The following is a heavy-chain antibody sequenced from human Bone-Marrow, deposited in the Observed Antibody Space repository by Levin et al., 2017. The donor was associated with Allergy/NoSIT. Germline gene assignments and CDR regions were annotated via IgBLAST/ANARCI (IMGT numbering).Heavy chain of an antibody. CDR1: GFTFDIFT. Sequence: SCAASGFTFDIFTMSWVRQGPGKGLEWLADVSGSGGRTYYADSVKGRFSISRSNSKNTLYLQMNSLRAEDTAVYYCAKNLGADEDDDTLTGLFDYWGQGTLVTVSS. J-gene: IGHJ4*02. V-gene: IGHV3-23*01. D-gene: IGHD3-16*01. CDR2: VSGSGGRT. CDR3: AKNLGADEDDDTLTGLFDY.